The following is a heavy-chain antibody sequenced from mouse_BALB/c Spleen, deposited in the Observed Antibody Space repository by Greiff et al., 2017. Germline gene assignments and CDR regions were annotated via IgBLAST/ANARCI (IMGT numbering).Heavy chain of an antibody. J-gene: IGHJ4*01. V-gene: IGHV5-17*02. CDR1: GFTFSSFG. D-gene: IGHD1-2*01. CDR3: ARSGYYGYGAMDY. CDR2: ISGGSSTI. Sequence: EVQVVESGGGLVQPGGSRKLSCAASGFTFSSFGMHWVRQAPEKGLEWVAYISGGSSTIYYADTVKGRFTISKDNPKNTLFLQMTSLRSEDTAMYYCARSGYYGYGAMDYWGQGTSVTVSS.